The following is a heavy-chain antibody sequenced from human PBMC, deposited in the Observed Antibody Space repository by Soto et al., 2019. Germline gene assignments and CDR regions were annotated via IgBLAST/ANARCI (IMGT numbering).Heavy chain of an antibody. Sequence: PSETLSLTCTVSGGSVSSGSYYWIWIRQPPGKGLEWIGYIFYSGSTNYNPSLKSRVTISLDTSKNQFSLKLSSVTAADTAVYYCARVSSGYSSSWYDYWGQGTLVTVSS. J-gene: IGHJ4*02. V-gene: IGHV4-61*01. CDR1: GGSVSSGSYY. D-gene: IGHD6-13*01. CDR2: IFYSGST. CDR3: ARVSSGYSSSWYDY.